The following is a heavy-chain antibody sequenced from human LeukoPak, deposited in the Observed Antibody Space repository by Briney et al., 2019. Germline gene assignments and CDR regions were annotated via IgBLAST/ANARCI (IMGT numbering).Heavy chain of an antibody. V-gene: IGHV1-69*13. Sequence: SLKASCKASGGTLSSYAISWVRHAPGQGLEWMGGIIPIFGTANYAQKFQGRVTITADESTSTAYMELSSLRSEDTAVYYCAREDGDHPLDYWGQGTLVTVSS. CDR2: IIPIFGTA. CDR1: GGTLSSYA. J-gene: IGHJ4*02. D-gene: IGHD4-17*01. CDR3: AREDGDHPLDY.